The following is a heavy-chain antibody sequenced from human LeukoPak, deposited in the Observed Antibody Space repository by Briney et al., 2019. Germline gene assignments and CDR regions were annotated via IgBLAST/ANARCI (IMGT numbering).Heavy chain of an antibody. CDR2: ISYDGSNK. CDR3: ARGSVVRGAYPYYFDY. Sequence: GGSLRLSCAASGFTFSSYAMHWVRQAPGKGLEWVAVISYDGSNKYYADSVKGGFTVSRDNSKNTLYLQMNSLRAEDTAVYYCARGSVVRGAYPYYFDYWGQGTLVTVSS. D-gene: IGHD3-10*01. CDR1: GFTFSSYA. V-gene: IGHV3-30*04. J-gene: IGHJ4*02.